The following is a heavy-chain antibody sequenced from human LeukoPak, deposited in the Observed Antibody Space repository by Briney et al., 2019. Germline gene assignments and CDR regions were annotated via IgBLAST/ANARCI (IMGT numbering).Heavy chain of an antibody. D-gene: IGHD2-8*01. J-gene: IGHJ4*02. CDR1: GGSITSHY. Sequence: SETLSLTCTVSGGSITSHYWSWVRQHPGKGLEWIGYIYYSGSTYYNPSLKSRVTISVDTSKNQFSLKLSSVTAADTAVYYCARVRMGPYYFDYWGQGTLVTVSS. CDR2: IYYSGST. CDR3: ARVRMGPYYFDY. V-gene: IGHV4-31*03.